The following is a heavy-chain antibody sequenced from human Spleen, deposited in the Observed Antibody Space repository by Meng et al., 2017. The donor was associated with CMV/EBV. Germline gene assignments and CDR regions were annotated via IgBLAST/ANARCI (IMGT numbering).Heavy chain of an antibody. CDR3: AKDQGWGYCSSTSCPMSGGFDY. CDR2: ITGTTGST. CDR1: YA. J-gene: IGHJ4*02. D-gene: IGHD2-2*01. Sequence: YALGWCRQAPGKGLDWVSGITGTTGSTSYADSVKGRFTISRDNSKNTLYLQMSSLRAEDTALYYCAKDQGWGYCSSTSCPMSGGFDYWGQGTLVTVSS. V-gene: IGHV3-23*01.